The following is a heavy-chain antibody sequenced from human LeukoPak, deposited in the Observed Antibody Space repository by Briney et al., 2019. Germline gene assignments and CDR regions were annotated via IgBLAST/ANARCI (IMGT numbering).Heavy chain of an antibody. J-gene: IGHJ4*02. Sequence: PGGSLRLSCAASGFIVSSNYMTWVRQAPGKGLEWLSVIYSGGDTYYADSVKGRFTISRDNAKNSLYLQMNSLRAEDTAVYYCARTPTGYYDSSGYYYGKYFDYWGQGTLVTVSS. CDR2: IYSGGDT. D-gene: IGHD3-22*01. V-gene: IGHV3-66*01. CDR1: GFIVSSNY. CDR3: ARTPTGYYDSSGYYYGKYFDY.